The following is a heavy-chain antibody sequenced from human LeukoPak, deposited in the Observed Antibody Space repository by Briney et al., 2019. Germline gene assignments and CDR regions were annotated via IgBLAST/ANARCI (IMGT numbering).Heavy chain of an antibody. J-gene: IGHJ3*02. CDR1: GFTFSSYG. V-gene: IGHV3-30*18. CDR3: AKTIVVVTTLRDAFDI. D-gene: IGHD3-22*01. CDR2: ISYDGSNK. Sequence: GGSLRLSCAASGFTFSSYGMHWVRQAPGKGLEWVAVISYDGSNKYYADSVKGRFTISRDNSKNTLYLQMNSLRAEDTAVYYCAKTIVVVTTLRDAFDIWGQGTMVTVSS.